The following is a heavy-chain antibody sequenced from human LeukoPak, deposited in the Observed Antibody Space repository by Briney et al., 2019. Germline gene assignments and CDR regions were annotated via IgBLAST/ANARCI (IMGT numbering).Heavy chain of an antibody. D-gene: IGHD1-26*01. J-gene: IGHJ4*02. V-gene: IGHV3-7*01. Sequence: GGSLRLSCAASGFTFSSYWMSWVRQAPGKGLEWVANIKQDGSEKYYVDSVKGRFTISRDNAKNSLYLQMDSLRAEDTAVYYCARPVSGSYPYYFDYWGQGTLVTVSS. CDR1: GFTFSSYW. CDR2: IKQDGSEK. CDR3: ARPVSGSYPYYFDY.